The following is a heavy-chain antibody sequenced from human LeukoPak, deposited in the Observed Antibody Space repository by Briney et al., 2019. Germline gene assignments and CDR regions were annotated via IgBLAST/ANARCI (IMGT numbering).Heavy chain of an antibody. CDR1: GGSISSYY. D-gene: IGHD3-10*01. V-gene: IGHV4-59*01. Sequence: NPSETLSLTCTVSGGSISSYYWSWIRQPPGKGLEWIGYIYYSGSTNYNPSLKSRVTISVDTSKNQFSLKLSSVTAADTAVYYCARRLLWFGGAFGFDPWGQGTLVTVST. CDR3: ARRLLWFGGAFGFDP. J-gene: IGHJ5*02. CDR2: IYYSGST.